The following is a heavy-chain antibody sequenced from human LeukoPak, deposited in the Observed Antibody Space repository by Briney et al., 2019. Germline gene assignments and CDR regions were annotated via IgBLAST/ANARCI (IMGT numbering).Heavy chain of an antibody. D-gene: IGHD3-22*01. CDR1: GFTFSAYT. Sequence: GGSLRLSCATSGFTFSAYTMNWVRQAPGKGLEWVSSITSSSLYIYYADSVKGRFTISRDNAKNSLYLHMNSLRAEDTAVYYCARDGDDSSGYYRFYFDYWGQGTLVTVSS. J-gene: IGHJ4*02. V-gene: IGHV3-21*01. CDR3: ARDGDDSSGYYRFYFDY. CDR2: ITSSSLYI.